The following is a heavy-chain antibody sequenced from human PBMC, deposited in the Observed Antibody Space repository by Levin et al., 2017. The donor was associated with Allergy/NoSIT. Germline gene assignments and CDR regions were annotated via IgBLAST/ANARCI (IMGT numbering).Heavy chain of an antibody. J-gene: IGHJ6*03. CDR3: ARGDTAMVRIYDYYRDV. CDR2: INPNSGGT. D-gene: IGHD5-18*01. CDR1: GYTFTGYY. V-gene: IGHV1-2*02. Sequence: SGGSLRLSCKASGYTFTGYYMHWVRQAPGQGLEWMGWINPNSGGTNYAQKFQGRVTMTRDTSISTAYMELSRLRSDDTAVYSCARGDTAMVRIYDYYRDVWGKGTTVTVSS.